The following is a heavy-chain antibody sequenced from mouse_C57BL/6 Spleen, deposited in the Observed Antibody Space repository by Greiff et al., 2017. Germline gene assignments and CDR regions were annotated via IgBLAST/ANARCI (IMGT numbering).Heavy chain of an antibody. J-gene: IGHJ4*01. Sequence: EVQLVESGGGLVKPGGSLKLSCAASGFTFSDYGMHWVRQAPEKGLEWVAYISSGSSTIYYADTVKGRFTIPRDNAKNTLFLQMTSLRSEDTAMYYCARPPITTVVATDAMDYWGQGTSVTVSS. CDR2: ISSGSSTI. CDR1: GFTFSDYG. D-gene: IGHD1-1*01. CDR3: ARPPITTVVATDAMDY. V-gene: IGHV5-17*01.